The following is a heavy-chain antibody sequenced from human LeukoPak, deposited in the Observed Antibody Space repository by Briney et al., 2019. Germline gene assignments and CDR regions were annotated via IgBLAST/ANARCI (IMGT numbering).Heavy chain of an antibody. CDR3: ARDRGIAAAGTEVAY. J-gene: IGHJ4*02. CDR2: IYHSGST. Sequence: SETLSLTCAVSGGSISSSNWWSWVRPPPGKGLEWIGEIYHSGSTNYNPSLKSRVTISVDKSKNQFSLKLSSVTAADTAVYYCARDRGIAAAGTEVAYWGQGTLVTVSS. V-gene: IGHV4-4*02. CDR1: GGSISSSNW. D-gene: IGHD6-13*01.